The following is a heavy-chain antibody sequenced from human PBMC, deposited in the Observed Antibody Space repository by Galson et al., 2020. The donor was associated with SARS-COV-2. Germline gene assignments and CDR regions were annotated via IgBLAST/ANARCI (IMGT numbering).Heavy chain of an antibody. D-gene: IGHD6-13*01. CDR3: ARGAAAPDYYSYGMDV. CDR1: GFTFSSYD. Sequence: GGSLRLSCAASGFTFSSYDMHWVRQATAKGLEWVSAIGTAGDPYYPGSVKGRFTISRENAKNSLYLQMNSLRAGDTAVYYCARGAAAPDYYSYGMDVWGQGTTVTVSS. J-gene: IGHJ6*02. CDR2: IGTAGDP. V-gene: IGHV3-13*05.